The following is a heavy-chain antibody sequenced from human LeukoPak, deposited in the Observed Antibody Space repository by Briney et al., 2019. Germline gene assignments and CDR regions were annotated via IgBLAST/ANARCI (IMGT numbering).Heavy chain of an antibody. Sequence: PSETLSLTCTVSGGSISSGGYYWSWIRQHPGKGLEWFGYIYYSGSTYYNPSLKSRVTISVDTSKNQFSLKLSSVTAADTAVYYCAREPGYYDSSGLAPWGQGTLVTVSS. V-gene: IGHV4-31*03. D-gene: IGHD3-22*01. CDR1: GGSISSGGYY. CDR2: IYYSGST. CDR3: AREPGYYDSSGLAP. J-gene: IGHJ5*02.